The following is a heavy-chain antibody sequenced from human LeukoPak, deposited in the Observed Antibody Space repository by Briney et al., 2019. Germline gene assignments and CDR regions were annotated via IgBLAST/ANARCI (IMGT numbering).Heavy chain of an antibody. V-gene: IGHV3-23*01. CDR3: AKERLTTTAFDI. J-gene: IGHJ3*02. D-gene: IGHD4-11*01. CDR1: GFTFSTNS. Sequence: GGSLRLSCAASGFTFSTNSMSWVRQAPGQGLEWVSILGCSGATTYYADSVKGRFTISRDNSKNMLYLQMNSLRAEDTAVYYCAKERLTTTAFDIWGRGTMVTVSS. CDR2: LGCSGATT.